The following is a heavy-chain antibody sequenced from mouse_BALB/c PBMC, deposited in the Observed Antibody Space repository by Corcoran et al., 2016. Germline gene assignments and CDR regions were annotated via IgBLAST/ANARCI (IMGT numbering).Heavy chain of an antibody. CDR1: GYSFTGYY. V-gene: IGHV1S34*01. D-gene: IGHD2-4*01. CDR2: ISCYNGAT. CDR3: VRRDYDYWYFDV. Sequence: LVKTGASVKISCKASGYSFTGYYMHWVKQSHGKSLEWIGYISCYNGATSYNQKFKGKATFTVDTSSSTAYMQFNSLTSEDSAVYYCVRRDYDYWYFDVWGAGTTVTVSS. J-gene: IGHJ1*01.